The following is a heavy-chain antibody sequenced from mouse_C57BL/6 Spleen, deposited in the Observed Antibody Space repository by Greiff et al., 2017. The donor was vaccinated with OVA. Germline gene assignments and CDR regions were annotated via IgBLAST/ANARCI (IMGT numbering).Heavy chain of an antibody. D-gene: IGHD1-1*01. Sequence: VKLVESGPELVKPGASVKISCKASGYAFSSSWMNWVKQRPGKGLEWIGRIYPGDGDTNYNGKFKGKATLTADKSSSTAYMQLSSLTSEDSAVYFCARGWVVATPYAMDYWGQGTSVTVSS. V-gene: IGHV1-82*01. CDR2: IYPGDGDT. CDR3: ARGWVVATPYAMDY. CDR1: GYAFSSSW. J-gene: IGHJ4*01.